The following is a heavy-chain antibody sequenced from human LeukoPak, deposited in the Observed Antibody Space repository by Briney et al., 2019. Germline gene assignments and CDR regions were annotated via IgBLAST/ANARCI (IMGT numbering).Heavy chain of an antibody. Sequence: GGSLRLSCVASGLPIGDFAMHWVRQAPGQGLEWVSLISGDGVSTFFADSVKGRFSISRDNSKNSLFLEVSSLRTEDTAMYYCARESGKFDYWGQGTLVAVSS. J-gene: IGHJ4*02. CDR1: GLPIGDFA. V-gene: IGHV3-43*02. CDR3: ARESGKFDY. CDR2: ISGDGVST.